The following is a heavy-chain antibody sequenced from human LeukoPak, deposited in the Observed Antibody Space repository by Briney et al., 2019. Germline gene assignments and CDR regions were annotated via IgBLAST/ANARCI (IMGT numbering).Heavy chain of an antibody. CDR3: ARGFDWDATMGY. CDR1: GFTFDDYA. V-gene: IGHV3-9*01. Sequence: GRSLRLSCAASGFTFDDYAMHWVRQAPGKGLEWVSGISWNSGTIGYADSVKGRYTISRDNAKNTLYLQMNSLRAEDTAVYYCARGFDWDATMGYWGQGTLVTVSS. J-gene: IGHJ4*02. D-gene: IGHD3-9*01. CDR2: ISWNSGTI.